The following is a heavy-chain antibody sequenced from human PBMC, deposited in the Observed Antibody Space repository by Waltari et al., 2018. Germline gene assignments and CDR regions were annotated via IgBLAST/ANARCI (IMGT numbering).Heavy chain of an antibody. CDR3: ARPGEGPSSH. CDR2: IYSAGRT. D-gene: IGHD4-17*01. J-gene: IGHJ4*02. CDR1: GIIVSANY. Sequence: EVQLVESGGGLIQPGGSLRLSCAASGIIVSANYINWVRQAPGKGPQWVSVIYSAGRTYYADSVKGRFTISRDNTKNTVYLQMNNLKTEDTAVYYCARPGEGPSSHWGQGTLVTVSS. V-gene: IGHV3-53*01.